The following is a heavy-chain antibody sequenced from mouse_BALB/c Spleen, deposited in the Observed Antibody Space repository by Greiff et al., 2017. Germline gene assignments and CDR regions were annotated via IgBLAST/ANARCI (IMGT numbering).Heavy chain of an antibody. J-gene: IGHJ3*01. CDR3: ARDPRYDVWFAY. D-gene: IGHD2-14*01. V-gene: IGHV5-4*02. Sequence: EVQVVESGGGLVKPGGSLKLSCAASGFTFSDYYMYWVRQTPEKRLEWVATISDGGSYTYYPDSVKGRFTISRDNAKNNLYLQMSSLKSEDTAMYYCARDPRYDVWFAYWGQGTLVTVSA. CDR1: GFTFSDYY. CDR2: ISDGGSYT.